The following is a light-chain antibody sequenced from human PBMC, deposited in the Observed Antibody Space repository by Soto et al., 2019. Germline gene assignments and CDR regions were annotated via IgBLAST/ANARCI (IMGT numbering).Light chain of an antibody. CDR1: QSVSSY. CDR3: QQRSDWPT. V-gene: IGKV3-11*01. J-gene: IGKJ4*01. Sequence: EIVLTQSPGTLSLSPGERATLSCRASQSVSSYLAWYQQKGGQAPRLLIYDASNRATGIPARFSCSGSGTDFTLTISRLEPEDFAVYYCQQRSDWPTFGGGTKVEIK. CDR2: DAS.